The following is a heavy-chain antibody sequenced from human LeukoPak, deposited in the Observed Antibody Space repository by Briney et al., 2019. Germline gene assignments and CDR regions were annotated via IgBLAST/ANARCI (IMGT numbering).Heavy chain of an antibody. CDR2: IYYSGST. Sequence: SETLSLTCTVSGGSISSYYWSWIRQPPGKGLEWIGYIYYSGSTNYNPSLKSRVTISVDTSKNQFSLKLSSVTAADTAVYYCASLLGYCSGGSCYGLDYWGQGTLVTVSS. V-gene: IGHV4-59*12. CDR3: ASLLGYCSGGSCYGLDY. D-gene: IGHD2-15*01. CDR1: GGSISSYY. J-gene: IGHJ4*02.